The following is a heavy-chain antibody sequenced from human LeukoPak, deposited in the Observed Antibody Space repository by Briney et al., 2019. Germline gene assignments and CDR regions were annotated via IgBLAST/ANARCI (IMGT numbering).Heavy chain of an antibody. D-gene: IGHD5-18*01. CDR2: IYYSGGT. CDR1: GGSISSYY. J-gene: IGHJ4*02. V-gene: IGHV4-59*08. CDR3: ARHDSSGYYY. Sequence: SETLSLTCTVSGGSISSYYWSWIRQPPGKGLEWIGYIYYSGGTNYNPSLKSRVTMSVDTSKNQFSLKLTSVTAADRAVYYCARHDSSGYYYWGQGILVTVSP.